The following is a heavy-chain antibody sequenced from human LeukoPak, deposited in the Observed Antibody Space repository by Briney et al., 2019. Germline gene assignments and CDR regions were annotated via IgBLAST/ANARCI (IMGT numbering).Heavy chain of an antibody. CDR3: VRVGPFTWS. D-gene: IGHD2-15*01. CDR2: INDVGSET. V-gene: IGHV3-74*03. CDR1: RLTLKFQW. J-gene: IGHJ5*02. Sequence: GQSRSLSCAVARLTLKFQWIHWVRHVPEGVRVWESCINDVGSETTHTDSVTGRVTIYRDDDKNMLFLQMDSLRAEDTAVYYWVRVGPFTWSWGQGTLVTVSS.